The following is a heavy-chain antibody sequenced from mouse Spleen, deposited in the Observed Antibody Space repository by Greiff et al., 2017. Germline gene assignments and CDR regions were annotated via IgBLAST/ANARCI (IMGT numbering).Heavy chain of an antibody. CDR2: IDPNSGGT. CDR3: ASPHYDGSSYYAMDY. D-gene: IGHD1-1*01. V-gene: IGHV1-72*01. CDR1: GYTFTSYW. Sequence: QVQLQQPGAELVKPGASVKLSCTASGYTFTSYWMHWVKQRPGRGLEWIGRIDPNSGGTKYNEKFKSKATLTVDKPSSTAYMQLSSLTSEDSAVYYCASPHYDGSSYYAMDYWGQGTSVTVSS. J-gene: IGHJ4*01.